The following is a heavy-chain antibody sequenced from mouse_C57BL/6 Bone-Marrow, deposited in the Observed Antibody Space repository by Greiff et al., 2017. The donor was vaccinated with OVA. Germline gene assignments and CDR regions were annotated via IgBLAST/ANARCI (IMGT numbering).Heavy chain of an antibody. CDR1: GYTFTDYY. J-gene: IGHJ4*01. CDR2: IFPGSGST. Sequence: VQRVESGPELVKPGASVKISCKASGYTFTDYYINWVKQRPGQGLEWIGWIFPGSGSTYYNEKFKGKATLTVDKSSSTAYMLLSSLTSEDSAVYFCARYGYDGYYAMDYWGQGTSVTVSS. D-gene: IGHD2-2*01. V-gene: IGHV1-75*01. CDR3: ARYGYDGYYAMDY.